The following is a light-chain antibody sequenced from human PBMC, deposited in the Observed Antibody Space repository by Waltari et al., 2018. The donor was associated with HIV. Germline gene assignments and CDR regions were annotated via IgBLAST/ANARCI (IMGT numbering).Light chain of an antibody. CDR1: QSVLDSANNKNC. CDR2: WAS. Sequence: DIVMTQSPDSLVVSRGERATIHCKARQSVLDSANNKNCLGWYQQKPGHPPKLNIYWASTREYGVPDRFSGSGSETDFNLTISSLQAEDVAVYYCQQYYSSLPTFGQGTKGESK. J-gene: IGKJ1*01. V-gene: IGKV4-1*01. CDR3: QQYYSSLPT.